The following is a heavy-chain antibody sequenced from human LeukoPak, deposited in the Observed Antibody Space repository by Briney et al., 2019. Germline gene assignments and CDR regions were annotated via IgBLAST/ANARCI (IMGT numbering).Heavy chain of an antibody. CDR1: GFTFSDYY. CDR2: ISSSGSTI. D-gene: IGHD6-6*01. J-gene: IGHJ6*02. CDR3: ARDGGIAARPGDYYHYYGMDV. V-gene: IGHV3-11*01. Sequence: GGSLRLSCAASGFTFSDYYMSWIRQAPGKGLEWVSYISSSGSTIYYADSVKGRFTISRDNAKNSLYLQMNSLRAEDTAVYYCARDGGIAARPGDYYHYYGMDVWGQGTTVTVSS.